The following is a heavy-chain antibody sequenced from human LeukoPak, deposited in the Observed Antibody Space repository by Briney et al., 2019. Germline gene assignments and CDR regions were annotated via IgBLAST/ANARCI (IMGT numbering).Heavy chain of an antibody. Sequence: SETLSLTCIVSGGSISSYYWSWIRQPPGKGLQWIGYIYYSGSTNYNPSLKSRVTISVDTSKNQFSLKLSSVTAADTAVYYCAGAPNTYYYDSSGLTWGQGTLVTVSS. CDR3: AGAPNTYYYDSSGLT. CDR2: IYYSGST. J-gene: IGHJ4*02. V-gene: IGHV4-59*01. D-gene: IGHD3-22*01. CDR1: GGSISSYY.